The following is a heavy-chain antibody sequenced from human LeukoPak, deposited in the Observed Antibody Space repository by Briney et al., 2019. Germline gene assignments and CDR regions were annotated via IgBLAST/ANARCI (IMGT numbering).Heavy chain of an antibody. J-gene: IGHJ5*02. D-gene: IGHD3-3*02. CDR1: GGSINDYY. Sequence: PSGTLSLTCTVSGGSINDYYWTWIRQPPGKGLQWIGYIYYSGSTNYNPSLKSRVTISVDTSKNQFSLRLSSVTAADTAVYYCATSPRRALANWFDPWGQGTLVTVS. CDR2: IYYSGST. CDR3: ATSPRRALANWFDP. V-gene: IGHV4-59*01.